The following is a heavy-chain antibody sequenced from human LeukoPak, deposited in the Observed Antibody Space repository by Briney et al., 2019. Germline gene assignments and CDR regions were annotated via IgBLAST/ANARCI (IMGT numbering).Heavy chain of an antibody. CDR3: SRKDRSSWVDAFDI. Sequence: GVSVKVSCKASGYSFTGCCMHWVRQPPAPGLERMGWINLYCGGTTYAHTSQSRVTMIWVTSTNTDYMELRSSGSDDAAAYYCSRKDRSSWVDAFDIWGQGTMVTVSS. J-gene: IGHJ3*02. D-gene: IGHD6-13*01. V-gene: IGHV1-2*02. CDR2: INLYCGGT. CDR1: GYSFTGCC.